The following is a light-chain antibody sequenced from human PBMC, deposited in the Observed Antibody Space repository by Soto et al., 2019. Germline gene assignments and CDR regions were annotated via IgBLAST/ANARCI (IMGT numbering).Light chain of an antibody. CDR3: QQYNNWPPYT. Sequence: EIVMTQSPATLSVSPGERATLSCRASQSVSSNLAWYQQKPGQAPRLLIYGASTRATGIPARFSGSGSGTEFTLTISSLQSEDFAVYYCQQYNNWPPYTFGQGTTVELK. CDR2: GAS. V-gene: IGKV3-15*01. CDR1: QSVSSN. J-gene: IGKJ2*01.